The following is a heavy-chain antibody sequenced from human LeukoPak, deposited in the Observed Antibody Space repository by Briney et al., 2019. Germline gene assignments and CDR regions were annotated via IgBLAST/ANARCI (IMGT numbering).Heavy chain of an antibody. CDR1: GYTFTGYY. Sequence: GASVKVSCKASGYTFTGYYMHWVRQAPGQGLEWMGWINPNNGGTNYAQNFQGRVTMTKDTSISTAYMELSRLRFDDTAVYYCARGEPRDHLWFDYWGQGTLVPVSS. CDR3: ARGEPRDHLWFDY. D-gene: IGHD1-14*01. CDR2: INPNNGGT. J-gene: IGHJ4*02. V-gene: IGHV1-2*02.